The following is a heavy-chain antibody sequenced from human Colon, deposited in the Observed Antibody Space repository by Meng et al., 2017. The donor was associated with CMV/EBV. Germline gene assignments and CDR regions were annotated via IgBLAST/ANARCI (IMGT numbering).Heavy chain of an antibody. Sequence: GGSLRLSCAASGFTFSDYYMSWIRQAPGKGLEWVSYISSSGSTIYYANSVKGRFTISRDNAKNSLYLQMNSLRAEDTAVYYCARCEVDPDRGVAGTLVDYWGQGTLVTVSS. J-gene: IGHJ4*02. CDR2: ISSSGSTI. V-gene: IGHV3-11*01. CDR3: ARCEVDPDRGVAGTLVDY. CDR1: GFTFSDYY. D-gene: IGHD6-19*01.